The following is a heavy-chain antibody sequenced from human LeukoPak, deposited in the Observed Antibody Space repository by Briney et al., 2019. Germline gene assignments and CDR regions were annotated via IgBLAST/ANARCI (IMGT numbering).Heavy chain of an antibody. CDR3: ASSTYYYGSPSYYFDY. V-gene: IGHV4-34*01. CDR1: GGSFSGYF. D-gene: IGHD3-10*01. J-gene: IGHJ4*02. CDR2: INHSGTT. Sequence: SETLSLTCAVSGGSFSGYFWSWVRQPPGKGLEWIGEINHSGTTNYNPSLKTRVTISIDTSKNQFSLKLSSVTAADTAVYYCASSTYYYGSPSYYFDYWGQGTLVTVSS.